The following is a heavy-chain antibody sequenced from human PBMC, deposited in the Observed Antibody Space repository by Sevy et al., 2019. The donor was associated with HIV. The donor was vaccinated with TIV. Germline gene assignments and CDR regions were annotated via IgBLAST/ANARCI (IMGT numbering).Heavy chain of an antibody. J-gene: IGHJ6*02. CDR3: ARVSPGIAAARGLDV. CDR2: SYGSENT. D-gene: IGHD6-13*01. V-gene: IGHV3-53*01. CDR1: EFTVSDNY. Sequence: GGSLRLSCLASEFTVSDNYMSWVRQAPGKGLEWVSVSYGSENTSFAESVKGRFSSSSDNSRNRIYLEMNSVTIEDTAVYYCARVSPGIAAARGLDVWGQGTTVTVSS.